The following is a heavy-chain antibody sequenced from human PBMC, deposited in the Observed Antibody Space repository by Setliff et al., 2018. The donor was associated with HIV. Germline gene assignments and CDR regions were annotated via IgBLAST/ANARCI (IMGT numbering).Heavy chain of an antibody. CDR3: ARGSYRGSGFFVRYFDF. CDR1: GYSISSGYY. Sequence: SSETLSLTCTVSGYSISSGYYWGWIRQPPGKGLEWIGSIYQTGSTNYNPSLKSRVTVSLDMSKNQFSLKLTSVTATDTAVYYCARGSYRGSGFFVRYFDFWGQGSLVTVSS. D-gene: IGHD3-3*01. CDR2: IYQTGST. V-gene: IGHV4-38-2*02. J-gene: IGHJ4*02.